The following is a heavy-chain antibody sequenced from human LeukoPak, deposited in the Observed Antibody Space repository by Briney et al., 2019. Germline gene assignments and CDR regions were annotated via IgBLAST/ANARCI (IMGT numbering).Heavy chain of an antibody. CDR1: GFTVSSNY. J-gene: IGHJ6*02. V-gene: IGHV3-66*01. CDR3: ARDYPPPGIAAAGHYYYYYGMDV. Sequence: PGGSLRLSCAASGFTVSSNYMSWVRQAPGKGLEWVSIIYSDGSTYYRDSVKGRFTISRDNSKNTLYLQTNSLRAEDTAVYYCARDYPPPGIAAAGHYYYYYGMDVWGQGTTVTVSS. D-gene: IGHD6-13*01. CDR2: IYSDGST.